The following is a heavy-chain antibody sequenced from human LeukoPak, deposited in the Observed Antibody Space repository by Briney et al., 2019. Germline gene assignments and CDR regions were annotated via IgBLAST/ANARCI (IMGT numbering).Heavy chain of an antibody. Sequence: GGSLRLSCAASGFTFSDYYMSWIRQAPGKGLEWVSYISSSGSTIYYADSVKGRFTISRGNAKNSLYLQMNGLRAEDTAVYYCARDKLMGDSYFVYWGQGTLVTVSS. D-gene: IGHD2-21*02. CDR3: ARDKLMGDSYFVY. CDR2: ISSSGSTI. CDR1: GFTFSDYY. V-gene: IGHV3-11*04. J-gene: IGHJ4*02.